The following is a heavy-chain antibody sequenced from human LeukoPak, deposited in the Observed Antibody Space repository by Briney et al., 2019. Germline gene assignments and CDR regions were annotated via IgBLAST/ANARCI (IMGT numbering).Heavy chain of an antibody. Sequence: ASVKVSCKASGHIFTGYYMHWVRQAPGQGLEWMGWINPNSGGTNYAQKFQGRVTMTRDTSITTAYMELSRLRSDDTAVYYCEPLGYCSGGTCYNGDWGQGTLVTVSS. CDR3: EPLGYCSGGTCYNGD. V-gene: IGHV1-2*02. D-gene: IGHD2-15*01. J-gene: IGHJ4*02. CDR2: INPNSGGT. CDR1: GHIFTGYY.